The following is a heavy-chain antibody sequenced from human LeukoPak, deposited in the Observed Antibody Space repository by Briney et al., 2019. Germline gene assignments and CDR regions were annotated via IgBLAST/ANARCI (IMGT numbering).Heavy chain of an antibody. CDR3: TRIVYWRFDY. Sequence: GGSLRLSCAASGFSFNIYWMSWVRQAPGKGLEWVANINHDGSEKYYVGSVKGRFTISRDNAENSLYLQMNSLRAEDTAVYYCTRIVYWRFDYWGQGTLVSVSS. D-gene: IGHD1-26*01. J-gene: IGHJ4*02. CDR1: GFSFNIYW. CDR2: INHDGSEK. V-gene: IGHV3-7*03.